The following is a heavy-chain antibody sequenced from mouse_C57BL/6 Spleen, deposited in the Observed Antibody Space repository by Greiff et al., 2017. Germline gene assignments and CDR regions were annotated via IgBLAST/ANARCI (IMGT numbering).Heavy chain of an antibody. D-gene: IGHD1-1*01. J-gene: IGHJ2*01. CDR3: TRPLTTVVATPLFDY. V-gene: IGHV1-15*01. Sequence: QVQLKQSGAELVRPGASVTLSCKASGYTFTDYEMHWVKQTPVHGLEWIGAIDPETGGTAYNQKFKGKAILTADKSSSTAYMELRSLTSEDSAVYYCTRPLTTVVATPLFDYWGQGTTLTGYS. CDR1: GYTFTDYE. CDR2: IDPETGGT.